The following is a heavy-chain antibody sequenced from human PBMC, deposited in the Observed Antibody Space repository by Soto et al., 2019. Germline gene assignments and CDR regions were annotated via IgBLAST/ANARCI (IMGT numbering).Heavy chain of an antibody. J-gene: IGHJ4*02. V-gene: IGHV3-33*01. Sequence: PGGSLILSCAASGFTFNNYCMEWVRQAPGKGLEWVAVIEYDGNNKYYADSVKGRFTISRDNSKNMLYLQINSLRAEDTAVYYCARYSGSYAVLNWGQGTLVTVSS. CDR1: GFTFNNYC. D-gene: IGHD1-26*01. CDR3: ARYSGSYAVLN. CDR2: IEYDGNNK.